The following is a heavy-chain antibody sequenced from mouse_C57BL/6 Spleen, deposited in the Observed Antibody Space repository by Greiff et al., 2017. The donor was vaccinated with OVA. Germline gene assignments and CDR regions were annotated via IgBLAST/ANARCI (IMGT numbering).Heavy chain of an antibody. CDR3: ARGSNYVAMDY. D-gene: IGHD2-5*01. CDR1: GYSITSGYY. V-gene: IGHV3-6*01. J-gene: IGHJ4*01. CDR2: ISYDGSN. Sequence: VQLQQSGPGLVKPSQSLSLTCSVTGYSITSGYYWNWIRQFPGNKLEWMGYISYDGSNNYNPSLKNRISITRDTSKNQFFLKLNSVTTEDTATYYCARGSNYVAMDYWGQGTSVTVSS.